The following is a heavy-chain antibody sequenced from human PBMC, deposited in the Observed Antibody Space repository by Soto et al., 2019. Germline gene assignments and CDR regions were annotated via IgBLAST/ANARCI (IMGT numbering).Heavy chain of an antibody. CDR3: SKDHGGSTCFVEVYYFFGMDV. CDR2: ISSSGDAI. CDR1: GFIFSDYT. Sequence: EVQLVESGGDLVQPGGSLRLSCAASGFIFSDYTMTWVRQAPGRGLEFVSHISSSGDAIFYAESVKGRFTVSRDNAKNSLYLQMNSLRDDDTAVYFCSKDHGGSTCFVEVYYFFGMDVWGQGTAVTVSS. D-gene: IGHD6-13*01. J-gene: IGHJ6*02. V-gene: IGHV3-48*02.